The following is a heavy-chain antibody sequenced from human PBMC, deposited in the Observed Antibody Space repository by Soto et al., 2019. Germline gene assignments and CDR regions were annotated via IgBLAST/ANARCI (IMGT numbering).Heavy chain of an antibody. V-gene: IGHV5-10-1*01. CDR1: GYSFTSYW. CDR2: IDPSDSYT. J-gene: IGHJ6*02. CDR3: ASPRRGCSSTSCYPGYYGMDV. Sequence: PGESLKISCKGSGYSFTSYWISWVRQMPGKGLEWMGRIDPSDSYTNYSPSFQGHVTISADKSISTAYLQWSSLKASDTAMYYCASPRRGCSSTSCYPGYYGMDVWGQGTNVTGSS. D-gene: IGHD2-2*01.